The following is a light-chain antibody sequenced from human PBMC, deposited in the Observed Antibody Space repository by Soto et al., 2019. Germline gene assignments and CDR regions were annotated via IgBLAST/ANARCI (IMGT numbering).Light chain of an antibody. CDR2: GNS. Sequence: QSALTQPPSVSGAPGQRVTISCPGSSSNIGAGYDVHWYQPLPGTAPKLLIYGNSNRPSGVPDRFSGSKSGTSASLAITGLKAEDEDDYYCQSYDSSLSGYVFGTGTKLTVL. CDR1: SSNIGAGYD. V-gene: IGLV1-40*01. J-gene: IGLJ1*01. CDR3: QSYDSSLSGYV.